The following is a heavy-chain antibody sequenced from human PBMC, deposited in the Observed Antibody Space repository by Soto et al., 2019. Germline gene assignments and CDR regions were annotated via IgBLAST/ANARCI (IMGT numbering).Heavy chain of an antibody. CDR3: AKVRVGCSSTRCYGFDY. J-gene: IGHJ4*02. Sequence: EVQLLESGGGLVQPGGSLRLSCAASGFTFSSYAMSWVRQAPGKGLEWVSAISGSGGSTYYADSVKGRFTIARDNSKNTLYLQMNSLRAEDTAVYYCAKVRVGCSSTRCYGFDYWGQGTLVTVSS. CDR2: ISGSGGST. CDR1: GFTFSSYA. D-gene: IGHD2-2*01. V-gene: IGHV3-23*01.